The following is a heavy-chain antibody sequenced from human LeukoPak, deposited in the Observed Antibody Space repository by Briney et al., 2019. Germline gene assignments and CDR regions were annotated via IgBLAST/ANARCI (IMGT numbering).Heavy chain of an antibody. J-gene: IGHJ4*02. CDR1: GGTFSSYA. D-gene: IGHD3-10*01. CDR3: ARSGRDYYGSGSYLPPDY. Sequence: SVKVSCKASGGTFSSYAISWVRQAPGQGLEWMGRIIPILGIANYSQKFQGRVTITADKSTSTAYMELSSLRSEDTAVYYCARSGRDYYGSGSYLPPDYWGQGTLVTVSS. CDR2: IIPILGIA. V-gene: IGHV1-69*04.